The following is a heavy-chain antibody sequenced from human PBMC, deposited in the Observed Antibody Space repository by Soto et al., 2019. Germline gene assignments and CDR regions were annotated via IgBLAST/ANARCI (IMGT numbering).Heavy chain of an antibody. CDR2: ISSGAITI. D-gene: IGHD6-6*01. CDR1: GFTFSDYY. J-gene: IGHJ4*02. CDR3: AGQYSSSSVEF. V-gene: IGHV3-11*01. Sequence: KPGGSLRLSCAASGFTFSDYYMNWIRQALGKGLEWVSYISSGAITIYYADSVKGRFTISRDNAKNSLYLQMNSLRAEDTAVYYCAGQYSSSSVEFWGQGTLVTVSS.